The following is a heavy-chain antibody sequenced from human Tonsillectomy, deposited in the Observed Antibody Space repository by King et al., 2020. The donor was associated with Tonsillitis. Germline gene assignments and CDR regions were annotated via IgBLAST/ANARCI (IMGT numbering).Heavy chain of an antibody. J-gene: IGHJ4*02. D-gene: IGHD3-22*01. CDR2: IIPILGVA. V-gene: IGHV1-69*04. CDR1: GGTFISYA. Sequence: QLVQSGAEVKKPGSSVKVSCKASGGTFISYAINWVRQAPGQGLEGVGRIIPILGVAKYQQKFQGTVTITADKSTNTAYIELSSLRSEDTAGYYCARDRHDSSGYYPYWGQGTLVTVSS. CDR3: ARDRHDSSGYYPY.